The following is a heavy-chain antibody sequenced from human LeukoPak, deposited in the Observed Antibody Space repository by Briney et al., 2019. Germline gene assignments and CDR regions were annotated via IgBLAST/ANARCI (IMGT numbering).Heavy chain of an antibody. CDR3: ARDVLYDSNY. Sequence: GGSLRLSCVASGLTFSSFAMSWVRQAPGRGLEWVSAISGSGGSTYYVDSVKGRITISRDNSKNTLYLQMNSLRAEDTAVYYCARDVLYDSNYWGQGTLVTVSS. CDR1: GLTFSSFA. V-gene: IGHV3-23*01. J-gene: IGHJ4*02. D-gene: IGHD3-22*01. CDR2: ISGSGGST.